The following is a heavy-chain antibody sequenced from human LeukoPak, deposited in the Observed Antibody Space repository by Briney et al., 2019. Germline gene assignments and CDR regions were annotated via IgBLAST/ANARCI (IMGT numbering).Heavy chain of an antibody. Sequence: GGSLRLSCAASGFTFSNFEMNWVRQAPGKGLEWISYISTSGASTYYADSVKGRFTVSRDNAKNSKYLRMDTLRAEDTAVYYCARERGYNYGYSGYYDQWGQGILVTVS. J-gene: IGHJ4*02. V-gene: IGHV3-48*03. CDR1: GFTFSNFE. CDR2: ISTSGAST. CDR3: ARERGYNYGYSGYYDQ. D-gene: IGHD5-18*01.